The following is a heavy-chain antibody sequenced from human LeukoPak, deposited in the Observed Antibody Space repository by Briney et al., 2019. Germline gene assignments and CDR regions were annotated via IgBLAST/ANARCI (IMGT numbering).Heavy chain of an antibody. J-gene: IGHJ4*02. V-gene: IGHV1-2*02. CDR2: INPNSGGT. Sequence: ASVKVSCKASGYTFTSYGISWVRQAPGPGLEWMGWINPNSGGTNYAQKFQGRVTMTRDTSISTAYMELSRLRSDDTAVYYCATSRYYDSGELDYWGQGTLVTVSS. CDR1: GYTFTSYG. D-gene: IGHD3-22*01. CDR3: ATSRYYDSGELDY.